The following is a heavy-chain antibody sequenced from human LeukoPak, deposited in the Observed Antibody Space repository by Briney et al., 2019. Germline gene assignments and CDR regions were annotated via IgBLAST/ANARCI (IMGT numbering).Heavy chain of an antibody. J-gene: IGHJ4*02. V-gene: IGHV3-7*01. CDR1: GFTFSNYW. Sequence: GGSLRLSCAASGFTFSNYWMSWVRQAPGKGLEWVANIKHDGREKYYVDSVKGRFTISRDNAKNSLYLQMNSLRAEDTAVYYCARVGIAYYYDSSGYYTDFWGQGTLVTVSS. CDR3: ARVGIAYYYDSSGYYTDF. CDR2: IKHDGREK. D-gene: IGHD3-22*01.